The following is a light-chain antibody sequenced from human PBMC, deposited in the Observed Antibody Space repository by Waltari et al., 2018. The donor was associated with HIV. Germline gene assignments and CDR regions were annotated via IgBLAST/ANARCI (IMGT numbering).Light chain of an antibody. CDR3: SSYTSSSTLVV. CDR2: DVS. J-gene: IGLJ2*01. Sequence: SALPQPASVSGSPGQPITISCTGPSSDINGYNYASWYHQHPGKAPKLMIYDVSNRPSGFSNRFSGSKSGNTASLTISGLQAEDEADYYCSSYTSSSTLVVFGGGTKLTVL. CDR1: SSDINGYNY. V-gene: IGLV2-14*01.